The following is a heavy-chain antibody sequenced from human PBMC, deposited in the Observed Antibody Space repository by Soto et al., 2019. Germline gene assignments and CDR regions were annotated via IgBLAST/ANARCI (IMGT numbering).Heavy chain of an antibody. J-gene: IGHJ6*02. CDR2: IIPIFGTA. CDR3: ASFKDTVMVMSVFPYYYYGMDV. CDR1: GGTFSSYA. V-gene: IGHV1-69*13. Sequence: ASVKVSCKASGGTFSSYAISWVRQAPGQGLEWMGGIIPIFGTANYAQKFQGRVTITADESTSTAYMELSSLRSEDTAVYYCASFKDTVMVMSVFPYYYYGMDVWGQGTTVTVSS. D-gene: IGHD5-18*01.